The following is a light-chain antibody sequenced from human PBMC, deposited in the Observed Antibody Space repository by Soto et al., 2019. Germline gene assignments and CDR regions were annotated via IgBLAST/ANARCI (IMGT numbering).Light chain of an antibody. CDR3: HQYNYWPRT. CDR2: GAS. Sequence: EIVMTQSPATLSLSPGERATLSCRASQSVSSNLAWYQQKPGQAPRLLVYGASTRATGIPARFSGSGSGTEFTLTISSLQSEDFAVYYCHQYNYWPRTFGQGTKVEFK. CDR1: QSVSSN. V-gene: IGKV3-15*01. J-gene: IGKJ1*01.